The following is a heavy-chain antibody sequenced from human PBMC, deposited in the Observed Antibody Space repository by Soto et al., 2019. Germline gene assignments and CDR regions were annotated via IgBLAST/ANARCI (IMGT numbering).Heavy chain of an antibody. CDR2: TYYRSKWYN. J-gene: IGHJ6*02. CDR1: GDSVSSNSAA. Sequence: SQTLSLTCAISGDSVSSNSAAWNWIRQSPSGGLEWLGRTYYRSKWYNDYAVSVKSRITINPDTSKNQFSLQLSSVTPEDTAVYYCARGYSGYDLDYYYYGMDVWGQGTTVT. D-gene: IGHD5-12*01. CDR3: ARGYSGYDLDYYYYGMDV. V-gene: IGHV6-1*01.